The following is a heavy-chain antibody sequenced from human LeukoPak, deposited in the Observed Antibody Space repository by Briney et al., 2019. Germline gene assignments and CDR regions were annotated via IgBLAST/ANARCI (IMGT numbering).Heavy chain of an antibody. J-gene: IGHJ4*02. V-gene: IGHV3-11*04. CDR2: ISSSGSTI. D-gene: IGHD6-13*01. CDR1: GFTFSDYY. CDR3: AKERGGIAAAGKIRAFDL. Sequence: GGSLRLSCAASGFTFSDYYMSWIRQAPGKGLEWVSYISSSGSTIYYADSVKGRFTISRDNAKSSLCLQMNSLRAEDTAVYYCAKERGGIAAAGKIRAFDLWGQGTLVTVSS.